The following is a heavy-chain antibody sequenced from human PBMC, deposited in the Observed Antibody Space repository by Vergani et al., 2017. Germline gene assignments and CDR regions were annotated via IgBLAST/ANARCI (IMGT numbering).Heavy chain of an antibody. Sequence: EVQLLESGGNLVQPGGSLRLSCAASGFTFTNFAMTWVRQAPGEGLEWVSGISGSGGFTYYADSVKGRFTISRDNSKNTMFLQMNNLRAEDTAVYYCAKDNFPGYYDSRGYCDYWGQGTLVTVSS. CDR3: AKDNFPGYYDSRGYCDY. J-gene: IGHJ4*02. CDR1: GFTFTNFA. CDR2: ISGSGGFT. D-gene: IGHD3-22*01. V-gene: IGHV3-23*01.